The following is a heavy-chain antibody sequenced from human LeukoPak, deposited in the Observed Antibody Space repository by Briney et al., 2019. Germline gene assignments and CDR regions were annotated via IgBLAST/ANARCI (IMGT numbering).Heavy chain of an antibody. CDR3: AADRPTMVRGVFDY. CDR2: IVVGSGNT. D-gene: IGHD3-10*01. J-gene: IGHJ4*02. Sequence: SVKVSCKASGFTFTSSAVRWVRQARGQRLEWIGWIVVGSGNTNYAQKFQERVTITRDMSTSTAYMELSSLRSEDTAVYYCAADRPTMVRGVFDYWGQGTLVTVSS. CDR1: GFTFTSSA. V-gene: IGHV1-58*01.